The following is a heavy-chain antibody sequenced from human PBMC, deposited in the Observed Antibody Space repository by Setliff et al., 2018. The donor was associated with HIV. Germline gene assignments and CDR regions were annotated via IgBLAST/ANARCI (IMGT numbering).Heavy chain of an antibody. Sequence: SETLSLTCAVYGDSFSGSYWSWIRQSPGTGLEWIGEVNHNGGTNYNPSLKSRVVVSVDRSKNQFSLKLISVTAADTAVYYCTRKKTGQFGAFNMWGQGTLVTVSS. CDR2: VNHNGGT. D-gene: IGHD7-27*01. V-gene: IGHV4-34*01. J-gene: IGHJ3*02. CDR3: TRKKTGQFGAFNM. CDR1: GDSFSGSY.